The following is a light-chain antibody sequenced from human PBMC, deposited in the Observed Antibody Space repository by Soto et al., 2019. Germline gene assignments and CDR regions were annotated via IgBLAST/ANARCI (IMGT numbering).Light chain of an antibody. Sequence: DIQMTQSPSTLSASVGDRVTITCRASQSIGDSLAWYQQKPGKAPYLLISDVSSLERGVPSRFSGSGSGTEFTLTISSMQPDDFETFYCRQYNGYYRTFRQGTKVDIK. V-gene: IGKV1-5*01. CDR1: QSIGDS. CDR3: RQYNGYYRT. CDR2: DVS. J-gene: IGKJ1*01.